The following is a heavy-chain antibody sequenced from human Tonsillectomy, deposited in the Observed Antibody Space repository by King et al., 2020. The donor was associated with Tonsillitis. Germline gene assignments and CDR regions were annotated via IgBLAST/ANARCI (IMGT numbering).Heavy chain of an antibody. CDR3: AKDSDCSGGSCYSGLNWFDP. CDR2: IYSSGST. J-gene: IGHJ5*02. D-gene: IGHD2-15*01. V-gene: IGHV4-59*01. Sequence: VQLQESGPGLVKPSETLSLTCTVSGGSISTYYWSWIRQPPGKGLEWVGDIYSSGSTNYNPPLKSRVTISVDTSKNQFSLKLSSVTAADTAVYYCAKDSDCSGGSCYSGLNWFDPWGQGTLVTVSS. CDR1: GGSISTYY.